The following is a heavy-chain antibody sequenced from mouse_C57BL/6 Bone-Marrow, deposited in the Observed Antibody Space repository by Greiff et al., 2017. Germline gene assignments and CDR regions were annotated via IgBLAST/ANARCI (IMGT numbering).Heavy chain of an antibody. D-gene: IGHD1-1*01. Sequence: EVQLQQNGTELVRPGASVKLSCTASGFNIKDDYMHWVKQRPEQGLEWIGWIDPENGDTEYASKFQGKATITADTSSNTAYLQLSSLTSEDTAVYYGTTPITTVVAPWYFDVWGTRTTVAVSS. CDR3: TTPITTVVAPWYFDV. CDR2: IDPENGDT. J-gene: IGHJ1*03. V-gene: IGHV14-4*01. CDR1: GFNIKDDY.